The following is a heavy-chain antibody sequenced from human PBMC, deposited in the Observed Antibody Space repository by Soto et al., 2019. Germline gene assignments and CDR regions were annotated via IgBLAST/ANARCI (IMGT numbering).Heavy chain of an antibody. CDR3: AKGSSYIWGSYRSGFDY. CDR2: ISGSGGST. D-gene: IGHD3-16*02. CDR1: GFTFSSYA. V-gene: IGHV3-23*01. Sequence: GGSLRLSCAASGFTFSSYAMSWVRQAPGKGLEWVSAISGSGGSTYYADSVKGRFTISRDNSKNTLYLQMNSLRAEDTAVYYCAKGSSYIWGSYRSGFDYWGQGTLVTVSS. J-gene: IGHJ4*02.